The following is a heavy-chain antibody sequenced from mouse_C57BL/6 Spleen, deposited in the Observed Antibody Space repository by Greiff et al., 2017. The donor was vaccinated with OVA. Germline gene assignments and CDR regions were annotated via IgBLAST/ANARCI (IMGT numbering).Heavy chain of an antibody. J-gene: IGHJ2*01. V-gene: IGHV1-69*01. Sequence: QVQLQQPGAELVMPGASVKLSCKASGYTFTSYWMHWVKQRPGQGLEWIGEIDPSDSYTNYNQKFKGKSTLTVDKSSSTAYMQLSSLTSEDSAVYYCARWGNYGGYFDYWGKGTTLTVSS. CDR3: ARWGNYGGYFDY. D-gene: IGHD2-1*01. CDR1: GYTFTSYW. CDR2: IDPSDSYT.